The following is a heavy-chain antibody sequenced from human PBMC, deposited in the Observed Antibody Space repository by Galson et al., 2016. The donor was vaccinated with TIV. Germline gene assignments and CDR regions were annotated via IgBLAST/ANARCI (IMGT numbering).Heavy chain of an antibody. CDR2: IIPLSGT. CDR3: ARGGHYALDV. V-gene: IGHV1-69*13. CDR1: GGVFNNYA. D-gene: IGHD3-16*01. J-gene: IGHJ6*02. Sequence: SVKVSCKASGGVFNNYALLWVRQAPGQGLEWMGGIIPLSGTTYAKKFQGRLTVTADEGTKTTYMDLSRLTSDDTAVYYCARGGHYALDVWGQGTAVTVSS.